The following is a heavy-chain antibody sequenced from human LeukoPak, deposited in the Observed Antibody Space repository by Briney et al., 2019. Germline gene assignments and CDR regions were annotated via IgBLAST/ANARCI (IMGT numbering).Heavy chain of an antibody. CDR2: IYYSGST. J-gene: IGHJ4*02. D-gene: IGHD4-17*01. Sequence: SETLSLTCTVSGGSINSYYWSWIRQPPGKGLEWIGYIYYSGSTNYDPSLKSRVTISVDTSTVSLKLSSVTAADTAMYYCARANTDYVLDYWGLGTLVTVSS. CDR1: GGSINSYY. V-gene: IGHV4-59*12. CDR3: ARANTDYVLDY.